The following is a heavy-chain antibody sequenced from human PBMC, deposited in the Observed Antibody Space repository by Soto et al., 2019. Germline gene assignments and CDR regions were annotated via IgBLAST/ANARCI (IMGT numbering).Heavy chain of an antibody. Sequence: EVQLGESGGGLVQPGGSLRLSCVASGFTFSTYWMHWVRQAPRKGLVWVSRIKFDGSTTSYADSVKGRFTISRDNAKNTVYLQMNSLGGEDTGVYYCARGIRNYYGVDVWGQGTTVTVSS. CDR2: IKFDGSTT. J-gene: IGHJ6*02. D-gene: IGHD5-18*01. CDR1: GFTFSTYW. V-gene: IGHV3-74*01. CDR3: ARGIRNYYGVDV.